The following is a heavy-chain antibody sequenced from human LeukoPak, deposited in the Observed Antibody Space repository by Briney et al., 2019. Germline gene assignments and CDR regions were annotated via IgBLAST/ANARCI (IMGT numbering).Heavy chain of an antibody. Sequence: GESLKISCKGSGYSFTSYWIGWVRQMPGKGLEWMGIIYPGDSDTRYSPSFQGQVTISADKSISTAYLQWSSLKASDTAMYYCARAEVSYSSGWHPEYFQHWGQGTLVTVSS. D-gene: IGHD6-19*01. CDR1: GYSFTSYW. J-gene: IGHJ1*01. CDR3: ARAEVSYSSGWHPEYFQH. V-gene: IGHV5-51*03. CDR2: IYPGDSDT.